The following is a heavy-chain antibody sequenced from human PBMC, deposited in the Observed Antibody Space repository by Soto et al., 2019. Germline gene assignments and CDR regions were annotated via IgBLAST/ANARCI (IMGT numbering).Heavy chain of an antibody. CDR1: GGTFTDYT. V-gene: IGHV1-69*02. D-gene: IGHD1-26*01. Sequence: QVQLVQSGAEVKKPGSSVKVSCKASGGTFTDYTITWLRQAPGQGLEWMGRIIPVLDLTNYAQKCQGRVTITADKSTTTSYMKLSGLTSEDTAVYYCAKKLGPSAFDLWGRGTLVTVSS. CDR2: IIPVLDLT. CDR3: AKKLGPSAFDL. J-gene: IGHJ2*01.